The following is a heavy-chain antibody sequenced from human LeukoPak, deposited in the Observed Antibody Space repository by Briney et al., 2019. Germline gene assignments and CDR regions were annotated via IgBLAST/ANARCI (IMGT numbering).Heavy chain of an antibody. J-gene: IGHJ4*02. D-gene: IGHD3-22*01. CDR2: INHSGST. CDR3: ARDGHRRFHYDNGAYRFDN. V-gene: IGHV4-34*01. Sequence: SETLSLTCAVYGGSFSGYYWSWIRQPPGKGLEWIGEINHSGSTNYNPPLKSRVTISVDTSKNQFSLKLSSVTAADTAVYYCARDGHRRFHYDNGAYRFDNWGQGTLVTVSS. CDR1: GGSFSGYY.